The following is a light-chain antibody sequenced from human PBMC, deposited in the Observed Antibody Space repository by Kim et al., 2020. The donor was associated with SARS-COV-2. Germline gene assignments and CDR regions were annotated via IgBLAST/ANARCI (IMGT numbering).Light chain of an antibody. CDR2: GAS. CDR3: LQYNKWPPYT. Sequence: VSPGEGATRTCRASQSVDNKLAWYQQKPGQAPRLLISGASTRATGIPARFSGSGSGTEFTLTISSLQSDDFAIYYCLQYNKWPPYTFGQGTKLEI. CDR1: QSVDNK. J-gene: IGKJ2*01. V-gene: IGKV3D-15*01.